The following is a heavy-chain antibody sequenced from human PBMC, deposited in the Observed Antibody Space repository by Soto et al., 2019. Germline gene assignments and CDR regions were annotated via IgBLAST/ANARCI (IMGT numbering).Heavy chain of an antibody. V-gene: IGHV3-21*01. CDR1: GFTFSSYS. J-gene: IGHJ4*02. CDR3: ASIAARRQADY. D-gene: IGHD6-6*01. Sequence: EVQLLESGGGLVQPGGSLRLSCSASGFTFSSYSMNWVRQAPGKGLEWVSSISSSSSYIYYADSVKGRFTISRDNAKNSLYLQMNSLRAEDTAVYYCASIAARRQADYWGQGTLVTVSS. CDR2: ISSSSSYI.